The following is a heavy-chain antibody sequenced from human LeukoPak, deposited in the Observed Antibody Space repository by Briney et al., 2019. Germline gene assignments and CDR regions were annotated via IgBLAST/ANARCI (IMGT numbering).Heavy chain of an antibody. CDR1: GFTFSSYW. Sequence: PGGSLRLSCAASGFTFSSYWMSWVRQAPGKGLEWVSGISGTGGSTFYADSVKGRFTISRDNSKNTLYLQMNSLRAEDTAVYYCAKFHAGSTILRAAFDFWAQGTLVTVSS. J-gene: IGHJ3*01. CDR3: AKFHAGSTILRAAFDF. V-gene: IGHV3-23*01. CDR2: ISGTGGST. D-gene: IGHD2-21*01.